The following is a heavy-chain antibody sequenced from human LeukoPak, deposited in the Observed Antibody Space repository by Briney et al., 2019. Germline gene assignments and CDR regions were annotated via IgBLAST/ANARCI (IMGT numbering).Heavy chain of an antibody. D-gene: IGHD6-13*01. Sequence: SETLSLTCTVSGGSISSYYWSWIRQPPGKGLEWIGYIYYSGSTNYNPSLKSRVTISVDTSKNQFSLKLSSVTAADTAVYYCARAPGSSSWYDYYYYMDVWGKGTTVTVSS. CDR3: ARAPGSSSWYDYYYYMDV. J-gene: IGHJ6*03. CDR2: IYYSGST. V-gene: IGHV4-59*01. CDR1: GGSISSYY.